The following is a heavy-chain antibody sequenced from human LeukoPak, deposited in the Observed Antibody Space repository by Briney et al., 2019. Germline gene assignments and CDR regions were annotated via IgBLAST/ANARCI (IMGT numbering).Heavy chain of an antibody. CDR3: ARDPALASGIAAAV. Sequence: GGSLRLPCAASGFTFSSYWMSWVRQAPGKGLEWVANIKQDGSEKYYVDSVKGRFTISRDNAKNSLYLQMNSLRAEDTAVYYCARDPALASGIAAAVWGQGTMVTVSS. CDR2: IKQDGSEK. CDR1: GFTFSSYW. V-gene: IGHV3-7*03. D-gene: IGHD6-13*01. J-gene: IGHJ3*01.